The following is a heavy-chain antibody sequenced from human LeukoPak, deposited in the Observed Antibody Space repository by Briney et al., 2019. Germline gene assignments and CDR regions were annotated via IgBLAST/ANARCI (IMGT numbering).Heavy chain of an antibody. Sequence: PGGSLRLSCAASGFDFRNYYMSWVRQAPGKGLEWLANIKYDGTYTNYKDSVKGRLTLSRDNAKNSVYLQMNSLRAEDTAVYYCTRDEGATVATYRFDFWGRGTLVTVSS. V-gene: IGHV3-7*01. CDR1: GFDFRNYY. CDR3: TRDEGATVATYRFDF. CDR2: IKYDGTYT. J-gene: IGHJ4*02. D-gene: IGHD4-23*01.